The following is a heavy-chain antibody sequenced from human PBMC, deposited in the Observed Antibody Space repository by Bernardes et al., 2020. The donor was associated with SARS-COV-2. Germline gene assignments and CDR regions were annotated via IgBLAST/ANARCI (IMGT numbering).Heavy chain of an antibody. CDR3: TRHPTRTLLPYGVDV. J-gene: IGHJ6*02. CDR1: GYSFTDYW. D-gene: IGHD1-1*01. CDR2: IYPGDSDT. Sequence: GESLKISCKGSGYSFTDYWIGWVRQMPGKGLEWMGIIYPGDSDTKYSPSFQGQVTISADKSITTAYLQWSSLKASDTAIYYCTRHPTRTLLPYGVDVWGHGTTVTVSS. V-gene: IGHV5-51*01.